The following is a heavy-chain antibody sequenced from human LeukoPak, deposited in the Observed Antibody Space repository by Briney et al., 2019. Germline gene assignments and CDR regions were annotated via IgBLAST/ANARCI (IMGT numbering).Heavy chain of an antibody. J-gene: IGHJ4*02. Sequence: GGSLRLSYAASGFAFGRSWMSWARQAPGKGLEWVAKMKEDGTRKYYLDSVEGRFTISRDNAKNTVFLQMNSLRVEDTAVYYCAKDDWGPAYWGQGTLVTVSS. CDR1: GFAFGRSW. CDR3: AKDDWGPAY. CDR2: MKEDGTRK. D-gene: IGHD3-9*01. V-gene: IGHV3-7*01.